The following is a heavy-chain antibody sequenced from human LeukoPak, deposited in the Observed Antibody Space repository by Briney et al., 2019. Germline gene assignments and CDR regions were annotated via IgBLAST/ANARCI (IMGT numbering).Heavy chain of an antibody. V-gene: IGHV3-48*02. CDR1: GFTFSHYH. D-gene: IGHD1-1*01. J-gene: IGHJ4*02. CDR3: ARDRPNWSVDY. CDR2: ISSGSNAI. Sequence: GGSLRLSCAASGFTFSHYHMNWVRQAPGKGLEWVSYISSGSNAIYYADSVKGRFTISRDNAKNSLYLQVNSLRDEDTAVYYCARDRPNWSVDYWGQGTLVTVSS.